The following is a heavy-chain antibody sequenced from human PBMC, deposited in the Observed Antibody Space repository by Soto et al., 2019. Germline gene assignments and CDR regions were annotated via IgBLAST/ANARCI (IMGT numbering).Heavy chain of an antibody. CDR3: AKPHLLMDTAMARDY. CDR1: GFTFSSYA. V-gene: IGHV3-23*01. J-gene: IGHJ4*02. CDR2: ISGSGGST. Sequence: EVQLLESGGGLVQPGGSLRLSCAASGFTFSSYAMSWVRQAPGKGLEWVSAISGSGGSTYYADSVKGRFTISRDNSKNTLYLQMNSLRTEDTAVYYCAKPHLLMDTAMARDYWGQGTLVTVSS. D-gene: IGHD5-18*01.